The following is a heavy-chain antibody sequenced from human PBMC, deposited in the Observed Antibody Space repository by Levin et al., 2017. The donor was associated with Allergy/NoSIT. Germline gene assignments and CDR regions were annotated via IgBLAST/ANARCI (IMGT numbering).Heavy chain of an antibody. V-gene: IGHV3-9*01. D-gene: IGHD6-19*01. CDR3: AKDPWSSGTPYYFDH. Sequence: GGSLRLSCAASGFTFDDYAMHWVRQAPGKGLEWVSGISWNSGTIGYADSVKGRFTISRDNANNSLYLQMNSLRAEDTAFYYCAKDPWSSGTPYYFDHWGQGALVTVSS. J-gene: IGHJ4*02. CDR2: ISWNSGTI. CDR1: GFTFDDYA.